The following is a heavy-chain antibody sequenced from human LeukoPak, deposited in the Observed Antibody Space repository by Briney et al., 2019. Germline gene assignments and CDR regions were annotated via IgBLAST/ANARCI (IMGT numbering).Heavy chain of an antibody. CDR3: ARDLYYYDSSGYTWN. D-gene: IGHD3-22*01. J-gene: IGHJ4*02. Sequence: GGSLRLSCAASGFTFSSYWMSWVRQAPGKGLEWVANIKQDGNEEYYVDSVKGRFTIFRDNAKNSLYLQMNSLRAEDTAVYYCARDLYYYDSSGYTWNWGQGTLVTVSS. CDR2: IKQDGNEE. CDR1: GFTFSSYW. V-gene: IGHV3-7*01.